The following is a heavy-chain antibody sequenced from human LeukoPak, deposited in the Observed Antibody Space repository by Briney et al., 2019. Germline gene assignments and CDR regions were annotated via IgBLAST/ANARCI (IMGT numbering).Heavy chain of an antibody. J-gene: IGHJ4*02. Sequence: PSETLSLTCAVYGGSFSGYYWSWLRQPPGKGLEWIGYIYYSGSTNYNPSLKSRVTISVDTSKNQFSLKLTSVTAADTAVYYCARVGSYTVPDWGQGTLVTVSS. CDR3: ARVGSYTVPD. D-gene: IGHD3-10*01. CDR1: GGSFSGYY. CDR2: IYYSGST. V-gene: IGHV4-59*01.